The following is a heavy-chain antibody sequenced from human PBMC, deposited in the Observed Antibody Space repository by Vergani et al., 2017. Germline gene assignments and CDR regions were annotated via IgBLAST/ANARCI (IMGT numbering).Heavy chain of an antibody. CDR2: IKSKTDGGTT. CDR1: GGSISSGGYY. J-gene: IGHJ3*02. V-gene: IGHV3-15*01. CDR3: TTDNQQSSLGHVSVTNCYGGVFDI. D-gene: IGHD4-23*01. Sequence: VQLQESGPGLVKPSQTLFLNCPVSGGSISSGGYYWSWIRQHPGKGLEWIGRIKSKTDGGTTYYAAPVKGKFTISRDDSKNTLYLQMNSLKTEDTAVYYCTTDNQQSSLGHVSVTNCYGGVFDIWGQGTVVTVCS.